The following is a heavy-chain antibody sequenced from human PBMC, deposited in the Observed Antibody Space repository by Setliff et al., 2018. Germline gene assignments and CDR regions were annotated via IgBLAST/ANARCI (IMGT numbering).Heavy chain of an antibody. CDR1: GYTFTSHY. D-gene: IGHD2-21*02. Sequence: GASVKVSCKASGYTFTSHYMHWVRQAPGLGLEWMGTINPGSGRTSYAQKLQGRVTMTRDTSTSTVYMDMSSLRSEDTAVYYCARDDCPYHDEGAFDIWDQGTMVTVSS. CDR2: INPGSGRT. V-gene: IGHV1-46*01. J-gene: IGHJ3*02. CDR3: ARDDCPYHDEGAFDI.